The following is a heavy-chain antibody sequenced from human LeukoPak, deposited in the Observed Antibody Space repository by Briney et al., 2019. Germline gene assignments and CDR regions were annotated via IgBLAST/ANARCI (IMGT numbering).Heavy chain of an antibody. CDR3: ARSKRQTGVSSLDV. Sequence: SETLSLTCAVYGGSFSGYYRSWIRQPPGKGLEWIGEINHSGSTNYNPSLKSRVTISVDTSKNQFSLKLSSVTAADTAVYYCARSKRQTGVSSLDVWGKGTTVTVSS. J-gene: IGHJ6*04. CDR2: INHSGST. D-gene: IGHD1-14*01. CDR1: GGSFSGYY. V-gene: IGHV4-34*01.